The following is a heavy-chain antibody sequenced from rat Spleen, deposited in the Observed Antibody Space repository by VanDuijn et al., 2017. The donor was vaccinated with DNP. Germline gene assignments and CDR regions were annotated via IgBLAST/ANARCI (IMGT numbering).Heavy chain of an antibody. CDR1: GFTFSDYY. J-gene: IGHJ2*01. D-gene: IGHD4-3*01. Sequence: EVQLVESGGGLVQPGRSLKLSCAASGFTFSDYYMAWVRQAQSKGLEWVAYISYNGGSTYYGDSVKGRFTISRANVKSTLDLQMNSLRSEDMATYYCVRWYNSGYYFDYWGQGVMVTVSS. CDR2: ISYNGGST. CDR3: VRWYNSGYYFDY. V-gene: IGHV5-22*01.